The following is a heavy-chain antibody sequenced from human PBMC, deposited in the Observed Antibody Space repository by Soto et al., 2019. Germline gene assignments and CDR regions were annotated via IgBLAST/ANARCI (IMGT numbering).Heavy chain of an antibody. CDR1: GFTFSDYY. J-gene: IGHJ4*02. CDR2: ISFSGSTI. D-gene: IGHD3-16*01. CDR3: AGGDSGSFDS. Sequence: GGSLRLSCAASGFTFSDYYFTWIRQAPGKGLEWVSYISFSGSTIYYADSVKGRFTISRDNTKNSLYLQMNNLRPEDTAVYYCAGGDSGSFDSWGQGTLVTVSS. V-gene: IGHV3-11*01.